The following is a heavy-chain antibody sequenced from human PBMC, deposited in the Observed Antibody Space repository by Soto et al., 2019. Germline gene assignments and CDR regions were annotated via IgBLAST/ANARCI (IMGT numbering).Heavy chain of an antibody. Sequence: PSETLSLTCAVYGGSFSGYYWSWIRQPPGKGLEWIGEINHSGSTNYNPSLKSRVTISVDTSKNQFSLKLSSVTAADTAVYYCARGDWKAYDYGDYYYYGMDVWGQGTTVTVSS. D-gene: IGHD4-17*01. V-gene: IGHV4-34*01. CDR1: GGSFSGYY. J-gene: IGHJ6*02. CDR3: ARGDWKAYDYGDYYYYGMDV. CDR2: INHSGST.